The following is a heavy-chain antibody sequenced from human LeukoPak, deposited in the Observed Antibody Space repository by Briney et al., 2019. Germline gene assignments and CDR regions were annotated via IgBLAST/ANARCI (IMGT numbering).Heavy chain of an antibody. V-gene: IGHV3-23*01. CDR2: ISGSGGGT. CDR3: ARDRDRITFGGVIVPTLGWFDP. Sequence: GGSLRLSCAASGFTFSSYAMSWVRQAPGKGLEWVSVISGSGGGTYYADSVKGRFTISRDNSKSTLYLQMNSLRAEDTAVYYCARDRDRITFGGVIVPTLGWFDPWGQGTLVTVSS. CDR1: GFTFSSYA. D-gene: IGHD3-16*02. J-gene: IGHJ5*02.